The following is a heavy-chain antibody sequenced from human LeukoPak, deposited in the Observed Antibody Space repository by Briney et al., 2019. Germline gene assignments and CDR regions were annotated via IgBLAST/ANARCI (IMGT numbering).Heavy chain of an antibody. CDR2: IYNSGTT. CDR1: GDSITSYY. CDR3: ARIGHEDYYFDY. J-gene: IGHJ4*02. V-gene: IGHV4-59*01. Sequence: SETLSLTCTVSGDSITSYYWSWIRQPPGKGLEWIGYIYNSGTTNYNPSLKSRVTISVDTSKNQFSLKLSSVTAADTAVYYCARIGHEDYYFDYWGQGTLVTVSS.